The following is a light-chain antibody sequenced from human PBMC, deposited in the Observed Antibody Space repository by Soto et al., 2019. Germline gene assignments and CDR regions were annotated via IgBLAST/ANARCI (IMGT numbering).Light chain of an antibody. J-gene: IGKJ4*01. Sequence: EIVMTQSPATLSVSPGERATLSCRASQSVSNNLAWYQQKPGQAPRLLIYGASTRATGIPARFSGSGSGTEFTLTISSLQSEDFAVYYCQQYKTWSPLPFGGGTKVETK. V-gene: IGKV3-15*01. CDR1: QSVSNN. CDR3: QQYKTWSPLP. CDR2: GAS.